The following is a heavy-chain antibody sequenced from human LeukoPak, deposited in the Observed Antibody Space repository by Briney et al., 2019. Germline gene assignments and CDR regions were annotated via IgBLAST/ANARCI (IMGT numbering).Heavy chain of an antibody. D-gene: IGHD3-10*01. V-gene: IGHV3-53*01. CDR3: ARGMVRGPFPHDY. CDR2: IYSGGST. Sequence: PGGSLRLSCAASGFTFDDYAMSWVRQAPGKGLEWVSVIYSGGSTYYADSVKGRFTISRDNSKNTLYLQMNSLRAEDTAVYYCARGMVRGPFPHDYWGQGTLVTVSS. CDR1: GFTFDDYA. J-gene: IGHJ4*02.